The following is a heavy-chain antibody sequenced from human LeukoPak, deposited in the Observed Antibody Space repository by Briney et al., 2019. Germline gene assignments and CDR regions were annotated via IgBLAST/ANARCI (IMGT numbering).Heavy chain of an antibody. CDR3: ARWKPRSDALDV. V-gene: IGHV3-7*01. CDR1: GFTSSNYW. CDR2: IKQDGNEK. D-gene: IGHD1-1*01. J-gene: IGHJ3*01. Sequence: GGSLRLSCAASGFTSSNYWVTWVRQAPGKGLEWVANIKQDGNEKYYVDSVKGRFTISRDNAKNSLFLQMTSLRAEDTAMYYCARWKPRSDALDVWGKGTMVMVSS.